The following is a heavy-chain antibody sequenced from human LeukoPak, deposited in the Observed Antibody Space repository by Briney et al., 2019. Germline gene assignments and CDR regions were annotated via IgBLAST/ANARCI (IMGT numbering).Heavy chain of an antibody. CDR3: ARVNVDSAMGIYYYYGMDV. J-gene: IGHJ6*02. D-gene: IGHD5-18*01. V-gene: IGHV7-4-1*02. CDR2: INTNTGNP. CDR1: GYIFTTYA. Sequence: VASVKVSCTASGYIFTTYAVNWARQAPGQGLEWVGWINTNTGNPTYGQGFTGRFVFSLDTSVSTAYLQISSLKAEDTAIYYCARVNVDSAMGIYYYYGMDVWGQGTTVTVSS.